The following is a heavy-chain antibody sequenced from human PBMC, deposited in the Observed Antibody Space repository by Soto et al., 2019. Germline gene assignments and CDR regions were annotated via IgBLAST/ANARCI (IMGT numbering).Heavy chain of an antibody. V-gene: IGHV4-59*01. D-gene: IGHD3-22*01. Sequence: SETLSLTCTVSRGSIISYYWSWIRQPPGKGLEWIGYIYYSGSTNYNPSLKSRVTISVDTSKNQFSLKLSSVTAADTAVYYCARVGDSSGYYYYYYYGMDVWGQGTTVNVSS. J-gene: IGHJ6*02. CDR3: ARVGDSSGYYYYYYYGMDV. CDR2: IYYSGST. CDR1: RGSIISYY.